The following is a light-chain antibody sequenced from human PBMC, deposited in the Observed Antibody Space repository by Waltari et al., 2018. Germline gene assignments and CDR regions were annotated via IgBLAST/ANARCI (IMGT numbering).Light chain of an antibody. Sequence: QAGLTQPPSVSKGLRQTATLTCTGNSNNVGNQGAAWLQQHQGHPPKLLSYRNKNRPSGISEGFSASRSGNTASLTITGLQPEDEADYYCSAWDSSLSAHVFGTGTKVTVL. CDR2: RNK. CDR1: SNNVGNQG. V-gene: IGLV10-54*04. J-gene: IGLJ1*01. CDR3: SAWDSSLSAHV.